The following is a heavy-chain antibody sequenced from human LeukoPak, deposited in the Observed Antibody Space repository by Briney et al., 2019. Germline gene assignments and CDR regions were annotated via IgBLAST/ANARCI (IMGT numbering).Heavy chain of an antibody. CDR2: ISGSGGSV. CDR3: AKVPPTAAAGTGNDY. V-gene: IGHV3-23*01. J-gene: IGHJ4*02. Sequence: GGSLRLSCAASGFTFSNFAMSWVRQAPGKGLEWVSAISGSGGSVYYADSVKGRFTISRDNSKNTLYLQMNSLRAEDTAVYYCAKVPPTAAAGTGNDYWGQGTLVTVSS. CDR1: GFTFSNFA. D-gene: IGHD6-13*01.